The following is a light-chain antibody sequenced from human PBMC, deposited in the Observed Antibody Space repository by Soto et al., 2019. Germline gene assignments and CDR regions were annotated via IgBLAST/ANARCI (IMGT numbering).Light chain of an antibody. Sequence: DIHMTQSPSSLSASVGDRVTITCRASQSINSYLNWYQQKPGKAPKLLIYAASSLQSGVPSRFSGSGSGTDFTLTISSLQPEDFATYYCQQSYSTPWTFGQGTRVDIK. CDR3: QQSYSTPWT. CDR1: QSINSY. V-gene: IGKV1-39*01. CDR2: AAS. J-gene: IGKJ1*01.